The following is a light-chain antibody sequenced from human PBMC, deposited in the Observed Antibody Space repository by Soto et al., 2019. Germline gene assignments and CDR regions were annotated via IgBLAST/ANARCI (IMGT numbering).Light chain of an antibody. CDR2: GAS. V-gene: IGKV3-20*01. CDR1: QSVSSSF. J-gene: IGKJ1*01. Sequence: ERMLTQSPGTLSLSPEEKDTLSCRASQSVSSSFLAWYQQKPGQAPRLLIYGASIRATGIPDRFSGSGSGTDFTLTISRLEPEDFALYLCQHYGTSLWTFGQGTKVDIK. CDR3: QHYGTSLWT.